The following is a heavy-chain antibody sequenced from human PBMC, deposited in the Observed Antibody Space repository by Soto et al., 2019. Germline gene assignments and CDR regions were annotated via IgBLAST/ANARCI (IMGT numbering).Heavy chain of an antibody. Sequence: GGSLRLSCVVSGFTFSNSWMTWVRQAPGKGLEWVAVIWHDGRNKYYADFVKGRFTISRDNSKNTLYLQMNSLRAEDTAVYYCASRSPALDLWGQRTLVTVSS. V-gene: IGHV3-33*08. CDR2: IWHDGRNK. CDR1: GFTFSNSW. D-gene: IGHD2-2*01. CDR3: ASRSPALDL. J-gene: IGHJ4*02.